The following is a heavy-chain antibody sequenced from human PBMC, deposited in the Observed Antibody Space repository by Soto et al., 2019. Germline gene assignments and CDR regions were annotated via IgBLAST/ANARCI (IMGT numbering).Heavy chain of an antibody. D-gene: IGHD3-3*01. CDR3: ARDRLTKYGEGHLYYFDY. V-gene: IGHV4-39*02. Sequence: SGALSLTCAVSGGSITNTSYYWGWIRQPPGKGLEWMGSIYHSGTTYNNPSLKSRVTISIDTSKNQFSLKLSSVTAADTAVYYCARDRLTKYGEGHLYYFDYWGQGALVTVSS. CDR1: GGSITNTSYY. CDR2: IYHSGTT. J-gene: IGHJ4*02.